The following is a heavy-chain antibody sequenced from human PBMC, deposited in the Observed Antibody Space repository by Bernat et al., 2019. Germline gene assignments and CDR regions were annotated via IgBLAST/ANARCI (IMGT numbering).Heavy chain of an antibody. J-gene: IGHJ4*02. D-gene: IGHD4-17*01. Sequence: QVQLQESGPGLGKPSETLSLTCTVSGGSISSYYWSWIRQSAGKGLEWIGRIYTSGSTNYNPSLKSRVTMSVDTSKNQFSLKLSSVTAADTAVYYCATTVTTPNGAGNFDYWGQGTLVTVSS. V-gene: IGHV4-4*07. CDR2: IYTSGST. CDR3: ATTVTTPNGAGNFDY. CDR1: GGSISSYY.